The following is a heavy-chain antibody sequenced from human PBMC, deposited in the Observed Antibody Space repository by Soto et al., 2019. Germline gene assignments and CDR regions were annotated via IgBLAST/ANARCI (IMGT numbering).Heavy chain of an antibody. D-gene: IGHD5-18*01. CDR3: ARDQPGYSYGYGLGY. J-gene: IGHJ4*02. CDR2: ISYDGSDK. Sequence: GGSLRLSCAASGCTFSSYAMHWVRQAPGKELEWMALISYDGSDKDYADSVKGRFTISRDNSRNTLFLQMNSLRAEDTAVYYCARDQPGYSYGYGLGYWGRGTLVTVSS. V-gene: IGHV3-30-3*01. CDR1: GCTFSSYA.